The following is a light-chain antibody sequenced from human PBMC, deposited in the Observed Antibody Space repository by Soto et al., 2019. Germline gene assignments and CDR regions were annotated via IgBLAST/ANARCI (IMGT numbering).Light chain of an antibody. CDR3: AAWDDSLNGVV. Sequence: QSVLTQPPSASGTPGQRVTISCSGSSSNIGSNTVNWYQHLPGAAPKLLIYSNSQRPSGVPDRFSGSKSGTSASLAISGLQSEDESDYYCAAWDDSLNGVVFGGGTQPTVL. J-gene: IGLJ2*01. CDR2: SNS. CDR1: SSNIGSNT. V-gene: IGLV1-44*01.